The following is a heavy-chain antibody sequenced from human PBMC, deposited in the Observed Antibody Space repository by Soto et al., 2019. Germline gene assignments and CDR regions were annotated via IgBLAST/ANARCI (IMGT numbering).Heavy chain of an antibody. D-gene: IGHD3-3*01. CDR3: ARGEITIINQYYYYYYMDV. Sequence: SETLSLTCAVYGGSFSGYYWSWIRQPPGKGLEWIGEINHSGSTNYNPSLKSRVTISVDTSKNQFSLKVSSVTAADTAVYYCARGEITIINQYYYYYYMDVWGKGTTVTVSS. CDR1: GGSFSGYY. CDR2: INHSGST. J-gene: IGHJ6*03. V-gene: IGHV4-34*01.